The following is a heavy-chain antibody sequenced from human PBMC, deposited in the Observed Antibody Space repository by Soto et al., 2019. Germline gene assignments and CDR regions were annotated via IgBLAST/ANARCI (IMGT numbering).Heavy chain of an antibody. V-gene: IGHV3-23*01. D-gene: IGHD6-19*01. CDR3: AKSPGSPLGLVLFDY. CDR1: GFTFGSYA. J-gene: IGHJ4*02. CDR2: ISGSGGST. Sequence: GGSLRLSCAASGFTFGSYAMNWVRQAPGKGLEWVSAISGSGGSTYYADSVKGRFTISRDNSKNTLYLQMNSLRAEDTAVYYCAKSPGSPLGLVLFDYWGQGTLVTAPQ.